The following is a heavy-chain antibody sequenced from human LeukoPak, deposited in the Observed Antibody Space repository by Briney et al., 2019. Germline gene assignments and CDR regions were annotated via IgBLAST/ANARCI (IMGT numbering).Heavy chain of an antibody. D-gene: IGHD6-19*01. V-gene: IGHV4-59*01. CDR3: AREAAGYSSGWYDY. CDR1: GGSMNSYY. CDR2: IYFTGST. J-gene: IGHJ4*02. Sequence: SETLSLTCTVSGGSMNSYYWSWVRQTPGKGLEWFGRIYFTGSTNYNPSLKSRVTMSVDTSKNQFSLRLSSVTAADTAVYYCAREAAGYSSGWYDYWGQGTLVTISS.